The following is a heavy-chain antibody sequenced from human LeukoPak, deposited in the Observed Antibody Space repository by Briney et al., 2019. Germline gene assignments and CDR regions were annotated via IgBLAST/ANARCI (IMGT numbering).Heavy chain of an antibody. J-gene: IGHJ5*02. V-gene: IGHV3-21*01. CDR2: FTSGTYI. Sequence: GGSLRLSCAASGFTFSTYSMNWVRQAPGKGLEWVSSFTSGTYISYADSVKGRFTISRDNAKNSLYLQMNSLRVEDTAVYYCARTGYYYGSGSPEDNWFDPWGQGTLVTVSS. D-gene: IGHD3-10*01. CDR3: ARTGYYYGSGSPEDNWFDP. CDR1: GFTFSTYS.